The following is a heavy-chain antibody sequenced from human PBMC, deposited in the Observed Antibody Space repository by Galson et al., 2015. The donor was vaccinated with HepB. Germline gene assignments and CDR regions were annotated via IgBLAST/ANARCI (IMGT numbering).Heavy chain of an antibody. CDR2: ITPSGDNT. CDR1: GFTFSYYA. Sequence: SLRLSCAASGFTFSYYAMSWVRQAPGKGLEWVSAITPSGDNTYSADSMKGRFTISRDNSKNTLFLQMNSLRADDTAIYFCAKVFPEKTDGWYRQALYYFDSGGHGTRVTVSS. J-gene: IGHJ4*01. CDR3: AKVFPEKTDGWYRQALYYFDS. D-gene: IGHD6-19*01. V-gene: IGHV3-23*01.